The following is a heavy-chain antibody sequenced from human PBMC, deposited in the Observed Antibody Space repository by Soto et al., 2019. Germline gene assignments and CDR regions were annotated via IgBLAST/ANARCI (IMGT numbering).Heavy chain of an antibody. CDR3: ARGSIAARRYYYYGMDV. Sequence: RASVKVSCKASGYTFTSYGISWVRQAPGQGLEWMGWISAYNGNTNYAQKLQGRVTMTTDTSTSTAYMELRSLRSDDTAVYYCARGSIAARRYYYYGMDVWGQGTTVSVSS. CDR2: ISAYNGNT. J-gene: IGHJ6*02. V-gene: IGHV1-18*01. CDR1: GYTFTSYG. D-gene: IGHD6-6*01.